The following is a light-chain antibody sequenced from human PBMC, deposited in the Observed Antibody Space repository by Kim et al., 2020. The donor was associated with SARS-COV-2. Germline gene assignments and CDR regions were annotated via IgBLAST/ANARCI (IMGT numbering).Light chain of an antibody. V-gene: IGLV1-51*01. Sequence: QSVLTQAPSVSAAPGQKVTISCTGSSSNIGNNYVSWYQQLPGKVPKLLIYDNNKRPSGIPDRFSGSKSGTSATLGITGLQAGDEADYYCGTWDSSLSVVVFGGGTQLTVL. CDR2: DNN. CDR3: GTWDSSLSVVV. J-gene: IGLJ2*01. CDR1: SSNIGNNY.